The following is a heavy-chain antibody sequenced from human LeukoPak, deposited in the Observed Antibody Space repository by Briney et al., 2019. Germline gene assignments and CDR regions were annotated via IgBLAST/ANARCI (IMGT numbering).Heavy chain of an antibody. Sequence: GRSLRLSCAASGFTFDDYAMHWVRQVPGKGLEWVSGISWNSGTIGYADSVKGRFIISRDNAKKFLYLQMDSLRVEDMALYYCAKDGGYYGDYVQGGGFDYWGQGTLVTVSS. D-gene: IGHD4-17*01. V-gene: IGHV3-9*03. J-gene: IGHJ4*02. CDR2: ISWNSGTI. CDR1: GFTFDDYA. CDR3: AKDGGYYGDYVQGGGFDY.